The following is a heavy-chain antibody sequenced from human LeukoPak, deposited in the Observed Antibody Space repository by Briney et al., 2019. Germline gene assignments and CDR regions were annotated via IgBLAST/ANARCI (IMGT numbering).Heavy chain of an antibody. CDR3: ARGWNYAFRFDY. CDR1: GFSFSDYW. CDR2: IKQDGSEK. V-gene: IGHV3-7*01. Sequence: DPGGSLRLSCAASGFSFSDYWMTWVRQAPGKGLERVAHIKQDGSEKYYVDSIKGRFTISRDNAKNLVYLQMNSLRAEDTAVYYCARGWNYAFRFDYWGQGTLVTVSS. J-gene: IGHJ4*02. D-gene: IGHD1-7*01.